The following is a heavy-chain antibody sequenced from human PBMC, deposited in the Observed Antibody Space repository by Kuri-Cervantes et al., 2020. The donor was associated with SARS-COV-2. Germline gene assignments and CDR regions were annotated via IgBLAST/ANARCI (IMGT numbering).Heavy chain of an antibody. CDR1: GFTFSSYD. CDR2: ISGSGGST. V-gene: IGHV3-23*01. Sequence: GESLKISCAASGFTFSSYDMSWVRQAPGKGLEWVSAISGSGGSTYYADSVKGRFTISRDNAKNSLYLQMNSLRAEDTAVYYCAREERAAAGPGDYWGQGTLVTVSS. J-gene: IGHJ4*02. D-gene: IGHD6-13*01. CDR3: AREERAAAGPGDY.